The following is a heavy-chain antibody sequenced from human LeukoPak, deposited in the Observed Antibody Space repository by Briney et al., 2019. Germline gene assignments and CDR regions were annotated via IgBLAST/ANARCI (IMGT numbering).Heavy chain of an antibody. Sequence: ASVKVSCKVSGYTLTELSMHWVRQAPGKGLEWMGGFDPEDGETIYAQKFQGRVTMTEDTSTDTAYMELSSLRSEDTAVYYCATFARRAYYFDYWGQGTLVTVSS. V-gene: IGHV1-24*01. D-gene: IGHD5-24*01. CDR1: GYTLTELS. CDR2: FDPEDGET. J-gene: IGHJ4*02. CDR3: ATFARRAYYFDY.